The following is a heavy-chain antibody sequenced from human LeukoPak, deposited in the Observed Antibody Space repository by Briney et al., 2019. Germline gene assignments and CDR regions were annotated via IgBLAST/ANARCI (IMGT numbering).Heavy chain of an antibody. Sequence: GASLRLSCAASGFTFRSYGMHWVRQSPGKGLEWVAVIYHDGTGQYHADSVKGRFTISRDNSKSTLHLQMNSLRAEDTAVYHCAQEGSMYRRTWYYCWGQGTLVTVSS. CDR2: IYHDGTGQ. V-gene: IGHV3-30*18. CDR1: GFTFRSYG. J-gene: IGHJ4*02. CDR3: AQEGSMYRRTWYYC. D-gene: IGHD6-13*01.